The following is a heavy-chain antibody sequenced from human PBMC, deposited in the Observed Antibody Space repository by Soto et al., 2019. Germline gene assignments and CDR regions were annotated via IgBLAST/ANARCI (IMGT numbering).Heavy chain of an antibody. CDR3: ARDIAVAGTDAFDI. CDR1: GYTFTSYG. J-gene: IGHJ3*02. V-gene: IGHV1-18*01. CDR2: ISAYNGNT. D-gene: IGHD6-19*01. Sequence: ASVKVSCKASGYTFTSYGISWVRQAPGQGLEWMGWISAYNGNTNYAQKLQGRVTMTTDTSTSTAYMELRSLRSDDTAVYYCARDIAVAGTDAFDIWGQGTMVTDSS.